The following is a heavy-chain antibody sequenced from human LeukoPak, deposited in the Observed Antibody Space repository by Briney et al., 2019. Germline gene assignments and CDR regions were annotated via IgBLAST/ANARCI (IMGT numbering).Heavy chain of an antibody. J-gene: IGHJ3*02. D-gene: IGHD2-21*02. Sequence: PGGSLRLSCAASGFTVSNAWMNWVRQAPGKGLEWVGLIKSKTNGGTTNYATPVKGRFTISRDDSENTLYLQMNSLKTEDTAVYYCTRDQVTATQYSAFDIWGQGTMVTVSS. CDR1: GFTVSNAW. CDR3: TRDQVTATQYSAFDI. CDR2: IKSKTNGGTT. V-gene: IGHV3-15*01.